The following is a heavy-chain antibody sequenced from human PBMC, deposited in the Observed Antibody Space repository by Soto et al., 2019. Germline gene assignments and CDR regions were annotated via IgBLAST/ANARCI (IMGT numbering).Heavy chain of an antibody. Sequence: QVQLVQSGAEVKKPGASVKVSCKASGYTFTSYYMHWVRQAPGQGLEWMGISNPSGGSTSYAQKFQGRVTMTRDTYTSTVYMVLSSLRSDDTAVYYCARDFLMINDVITVVNNYFDYWGQGTLVTVSS. CDR3: ARDFLMINDVITVVNNYFDY. V-gene: IGHV1-46*01. CDR1: GYTFTSYY. J-gene: IGHJ4*02. CDR2: SNPSGGST. D-gene: IGHD3-22*01.